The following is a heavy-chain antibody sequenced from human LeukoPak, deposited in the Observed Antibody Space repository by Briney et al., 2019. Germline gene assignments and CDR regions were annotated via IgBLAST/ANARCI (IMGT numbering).Heavy chain of an antibody. CDR2: IYYSGST. CDR3: AREYYDILTGYYPFLFDY. V-gene: IGHV4-59*08. D-gene: IGHD3-9*01. CDR1: GVSISSYY. J-gene: IGHJ4*02. Sequence: SETLSLTCTVSGVSISSYYWSWIRQPPGKGLEWIGYIYYSGSTNYNPSLKSRVTISVDTSKNQFSLKLSSVTAADTAVYYCAREYYDILTGYYPFLFDYWGQGTLVTVSS.